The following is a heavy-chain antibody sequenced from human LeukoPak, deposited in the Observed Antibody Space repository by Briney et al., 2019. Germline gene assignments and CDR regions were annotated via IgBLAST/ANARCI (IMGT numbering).Heavy chain of an antibody. CDR1: GGSISSSNYY. V-gene: IGHV4-39*01. CDR3: ARHWSFSDWYDLHFDY. D-gene: IGHD6-19*01. CDR2: IYYSGNT. J-gene: IGHJ4*02. Sequence: SETLSLTCTVSGGSISSSNYYWGWIRQPPGKGLEWIGSIYYSGNTYYNPSLKSRVTVSVDTSKNQFSLKLTSVTAADTAVYYCARHWSFSDWYDLHFDYWGQGTLVTVSS.